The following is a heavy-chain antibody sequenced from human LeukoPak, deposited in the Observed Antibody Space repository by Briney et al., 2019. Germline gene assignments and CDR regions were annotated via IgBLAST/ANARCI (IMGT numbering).Heavy chain of an antibody. CDR1: GYTFTDYA. CDR2: ISGYNDNP. CDR3: ATKYSGSYFDY. D-gene: IGHD1-26*01. J-gene: IGHJ4*02. V-gene: IGHV1-18*01. Sequence: ASVKVSCKASGYTFTDYAITWVRQAPGQGLEWMGWISGYNDNPNYAQNFRGRVTMTTDTSTTTAYMELRSLRSDDTAVYYCATKYSGSYFDYWGQGTLVTVSS.